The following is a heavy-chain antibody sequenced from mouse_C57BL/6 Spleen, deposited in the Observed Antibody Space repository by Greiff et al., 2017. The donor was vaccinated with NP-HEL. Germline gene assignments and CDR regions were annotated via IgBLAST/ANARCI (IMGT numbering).Heavy chain of an antibody. V-gene: IGHV1-82*01. CDR1: GYAFSSSW. D-gene: IGHD1-1*01. CDR3: ASHYYGPYWYFDV. Sequence: QVQLQQSGPELVKPGASVKISCKASGYAFSSSWMNWVKQRPGKGLEWIGRIYPGDGDTNYNGKFKGKATLTADKSSSTAYMQLSSLTSEDSAVYFCASHYYGPYWYFDVWGTGTTVTVSS. J-gene: IGHJ1*03. CDR2: IYPGDGDT.